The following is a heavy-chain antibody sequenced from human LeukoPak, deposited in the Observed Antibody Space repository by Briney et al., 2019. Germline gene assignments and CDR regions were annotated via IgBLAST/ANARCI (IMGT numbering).Heavy chain of an antibody. CDR1: GYTFTDYY. V-gene: IGHV1-2*02. CDR2: INPNSGGT. J-gene: IGHJ4*02. CDR3: ARDPRSLGGYRGYYVDS. Sequence: ASVKVSCKASGYTFTDYYIHWVRQAPGQGLEWMGWINPNSGGTNSAQNSQGRVTMTRDTSITTAYMDLTDLRSDDTAVYYCARDPRSLGGYRGYYVDSWGQGTLVTVSS. D-gene: IGHD5-12*01.